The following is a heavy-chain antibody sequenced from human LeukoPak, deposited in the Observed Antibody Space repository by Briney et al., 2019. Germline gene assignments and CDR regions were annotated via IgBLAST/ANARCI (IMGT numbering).Heavy chain of an antibody. V-gene: IGHV1-18*04. CDR2: IIPIFGTA. CDR3: ARGFDHYDFWSGFPASGEWFDP. J-gene: IGHJ5*02. CDR1: GYTFTGYY. D-gene: IGHD3-3*01. Sequence: ASVKVSCKASGYTFTGYYMHWVRQAPGQGLEWMGGIIPIFGTANYAQKLQGRVTMTTDTSTSTAYMELRSLRSDDTAVYYCARGFDHYDFWSGFPASGEWFDPWGQGTLVTVSS.